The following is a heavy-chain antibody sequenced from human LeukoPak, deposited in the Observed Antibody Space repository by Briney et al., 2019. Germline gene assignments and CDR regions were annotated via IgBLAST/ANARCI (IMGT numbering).Heavy chain of an antibody. Sequence: QPGGSLRLSCAASGFTFSRYAMHWVRQAPGKGLMWVSRLGADGSGTNYADSVKGRFTISRDNAKNTVYLQMSSLRAEDTAVYYCARDGFTGPRTAYLDHWGQGALVTVSS. CDR2: LGADGSGT. CDR1: GFTFSRYA. J-gene: IGHJ4*01. D-gene: IGHD2-8*02. V-gene: IGHV3-74*01. CDR3: ARDGFTGPRTAYLDH.